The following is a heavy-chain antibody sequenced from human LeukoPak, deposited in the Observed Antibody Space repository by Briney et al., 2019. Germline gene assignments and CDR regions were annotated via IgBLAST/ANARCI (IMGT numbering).Heavy chain of an antibody. CDR1: GFTVSSNY. J-gene: IGHJ4*02. CDR2: IYSGGST. Sequence: GGSLRLSCAASGFTVSSNYMSWVRQAPGKGLEWVSVIYSGGSTYYADSVKGRFTISRDNSKNTLYLQMNSLRAEDTAVYYCARERYYYDSSGKDGSYYFDYWGQGTLVTVSS. CDR3: ARERYYYDSSGKDGSYYFDY. V-gene: IGHV3-66*01. D-gene: IGHD3-22*01.